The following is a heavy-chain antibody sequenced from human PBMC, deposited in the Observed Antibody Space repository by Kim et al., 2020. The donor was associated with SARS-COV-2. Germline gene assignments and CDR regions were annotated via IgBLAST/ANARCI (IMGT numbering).Heavy chain of an antibody. V-gene: IGHV4-39*07. Sequence: YYKPSLKSSVTISVDTSKNPFSLKLSSVTDADTAVYYCARGGQQLVFGYWGQGTLVTVSS. D-gene: IGHD6-13*01. CDR3: ARGGQQLVFGY. J-gene: IGHJ4*02.